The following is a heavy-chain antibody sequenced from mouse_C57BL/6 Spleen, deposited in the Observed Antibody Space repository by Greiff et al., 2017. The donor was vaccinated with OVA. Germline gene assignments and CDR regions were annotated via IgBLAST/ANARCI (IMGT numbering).Heavy chain of an antibody. J-gene: IGHJ1*03. CDR2: IYPRDGST. CDR3: ADYGNYWYFEV. V-gene: IGHV1-85*01. CDR1: GYTFTSYD. D-gene: IGHD2-1*01. Sequence: QVQLQQSGPELVKPGASVKLSCKASGYTFTSYDINWVKQRHGQGLEWIGWIYPRDGSTKYNEKFKGKATLTVDTSSSTAYMELHSLTSEDSAVYFCADYGNYWYFEVWGTGTTVTVSS.